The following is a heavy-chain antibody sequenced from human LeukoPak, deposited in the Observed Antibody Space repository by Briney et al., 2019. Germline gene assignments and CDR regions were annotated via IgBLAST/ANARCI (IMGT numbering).Heavy chain of an antibody. CDR1: GGSIRSSSYY. J-gene: IGHJ5*02. CDR3: ARHFGLFDP. Sequence: SDTLSLTCTVSGGSIRSSSYYWGWIRKPPGKGLEWYGSIYYSGSTYYNRSLKSRATISVDTSKNRFSLKLSSVTGADTAVYYCARHFGLFDPWGQGTLVTVSS. D-gene: IGHD3-3*01. V-gene: IGHV4-39*01. CDR2: IYYSGST.